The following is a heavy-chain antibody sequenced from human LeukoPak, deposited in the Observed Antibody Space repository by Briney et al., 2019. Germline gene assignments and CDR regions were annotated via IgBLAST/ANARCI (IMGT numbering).Heavy chain of an antibody. CDR2: IIPIFGTA. CDR3: ARGAYSSGWSSDY. Sequence: GASVKVSCKASGGTLSSYAISWVRQAPGQGLEWMGGIIPIFGTANYAQKFQGRVTITADESTSTAYMELSSLRSEDTAVYYCARGAYSSGWSSDYWGQGTLVTVSS. D-gene: IGHD6-19*01. V-gene: IGHV1-69*13. CDR1: GGTLSSYA. J-gene: IGHJ4*02.